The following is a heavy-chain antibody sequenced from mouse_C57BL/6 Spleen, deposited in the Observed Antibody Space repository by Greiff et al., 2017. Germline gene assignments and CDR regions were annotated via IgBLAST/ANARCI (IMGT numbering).Heavy chain of an antibody. V-gene: IGHV5-9-1*02. CDR1: GFTFSSYS. CDR2: ISSGGDYI. D-gene: IGHD6-5*01. J-gene: IGHJ4*01. Sequence: KVVQSGEGLVKPGGSLKLSCAASGFTFSSYSMSWVRQTPEKRLEWVAYISSGGDYIYYADTVKGRFTIARDNARNTLYLQMSRLKSEDTAMYYCTRDRAYDYAMDYWGQGTSVTVSS. CDR3: TRDRAYDYAMDY.